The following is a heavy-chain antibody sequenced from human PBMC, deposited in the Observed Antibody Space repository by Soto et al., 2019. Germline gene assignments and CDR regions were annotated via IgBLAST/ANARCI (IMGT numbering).Heavy chain of an antibody. CDR2: ISDSGGTV. Sequence: GSLRLSCAASGFTFSSYEMNWVRQAPGQGLEWVSYISDSGGTVYYADSVKGRFTVSRDNAQNSMYLQMNSLRTEDTAVYYCARILLHEDFLSGYSAYFYYGMDVWGPGTTAKVSS. D-gene: IGHD3-3*01. CDR1: GFTFSSYE. V-gene: IGHV3-48*03. J-gene: IGHJ6*02. CDR3: ARILLHEDFLSGYSAYFYYGMDV.